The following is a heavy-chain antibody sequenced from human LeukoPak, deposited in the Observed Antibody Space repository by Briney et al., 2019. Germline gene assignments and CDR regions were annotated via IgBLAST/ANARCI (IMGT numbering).Heavy chain of an antibody. J-gene: IGHJ4*02. V-gene: IGHV1-69*13. CDR2: ITPIFGTA. D-gene: IGHD6-19*01. CDR1: GGTFSSYA. CDR3: ARGAIAVAGTGFFDY. Sequence: ASVKVSCKASGGTFSSYAISWVRQAPGQGLEWMGGITPIFGTANYAQKFQGRVTITADESTSTAYMELSSLRSEDTAVYYCARGAIAVAGTGFFDYWGQGTLVTVSS.